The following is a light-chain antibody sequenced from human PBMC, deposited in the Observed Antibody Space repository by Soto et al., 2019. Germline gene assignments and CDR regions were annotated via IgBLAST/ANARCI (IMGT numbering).Light chain of an antibody. CDR1: QAISSY. J-gene: IGKJ5*01. Sequence: DIQLTQSPSSLSASVGDRVTITCRASQAISSYLGWYQQKPGSAPKLLIYAASTLQSGVPSRFSGSGSGTEFTLTISSLQPEDFATYYCQQLNSYPITFGQGTRLEIK. CDR2: AAS. CDR3: QQLNSYPIT. V-gene: IGKV1-9*01.